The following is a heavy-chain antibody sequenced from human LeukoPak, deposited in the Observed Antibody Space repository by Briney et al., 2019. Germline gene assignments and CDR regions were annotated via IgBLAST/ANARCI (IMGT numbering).Heavy chain of an antibody. Sequence: SETLSLTCTVSGCTLTNYYWTWLRQPPGKGLEWIGYIDYSGSANYSPSLKSRVTISVDTSNNQFSLKFNSVTAADTAVYYCAGALATMFIDYWGQGTLVTVSS. CDR1: GCTLTNYY. J-gene: IGHJ4*02. CDR3: AGALATMFIDY. D-gene: IGHD3-10*02. V-gene: IGHV4-59*01. CDR2: IDYSGSA.